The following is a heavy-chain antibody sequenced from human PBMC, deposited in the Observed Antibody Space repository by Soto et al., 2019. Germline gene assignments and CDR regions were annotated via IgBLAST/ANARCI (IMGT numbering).Heavy chain of an antibody. Sequence: SLIRSCSACKFDSSGYAMHWVRQAPCQWLEWVALMSRDENIKYYADSVKVLFTISRDNSKNTLFLQMNSLRAEDAAIYYCAKGISSSSSWKIFDYWGPGTLVTVSS. CDR3: AKGISSSSSWKIFDY. D-gene: IGHD6-13*01. J-gene: IGHJ4*02. CDR2: MSRDENIK. CDR1: KFDSSGYA. V-gene: IGHV3-30*18.